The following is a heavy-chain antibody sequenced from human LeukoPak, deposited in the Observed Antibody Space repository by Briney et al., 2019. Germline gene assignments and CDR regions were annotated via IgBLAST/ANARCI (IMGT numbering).Heavy chain of an antibody. Sequence: GGSLRLSCAASGFTFSSYGMSWVRQAPGKGLEWVSAISGSGGSTYYADSVKGRFTISRDNAKNSLYLQTNSLRAEDTAVYYCATITSSSYDFDYWGQGTLVTVSS. CDR1: GFTFSSYG. CDR2: ISGSGGST. J-gene: IGHJ4*02. D-gene: IGHD6-6*01. CDR3: ATITSSSYDFDY. V-gene: IGHV3-23*01.